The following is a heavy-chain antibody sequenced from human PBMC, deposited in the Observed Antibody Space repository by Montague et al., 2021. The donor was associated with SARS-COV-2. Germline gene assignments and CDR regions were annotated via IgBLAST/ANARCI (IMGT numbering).Heavy chain of an antibody. Sequence: CGISGDSVSSNIATWNWIRQSPSRGLEWLGRTYYRSKWYNDYAVSVKSRVIINPDTSNNRISLQLNSVTPEDTAVYYCARAYRGGDCYFYWYFDLWGRGTLVTVSS. J-gene: IGHJ2*01. CDR2: TYYRSKWYN. CDR3: ARAYRGGDCYFYWYFDL. D-gene: IGHD2-21*02. V-gene: IGHV6-1*01. CDR1: GDSVSSNIAT.